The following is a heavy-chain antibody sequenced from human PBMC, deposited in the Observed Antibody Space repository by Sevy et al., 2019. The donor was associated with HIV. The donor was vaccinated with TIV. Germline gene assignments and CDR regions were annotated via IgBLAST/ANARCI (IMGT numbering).Heavy chain of an antibody. CDR1: GGSISSDC. V-gene: IGHV4-59*01. D-gene: IGHD3-3*01. Sequence: SETLSLTCTVSGGSISSDCWSWIRQPPGKGLEWIGYISDSGSTNYNPTLKSRVTISVDTSKNQFSLKLTSVTAADTAVYYCARAAYYDFWSGLGPTKRNYGMDVWGQGATVTVS. CDR2: ISDSGST. CDR3: ARAAYYDFWSGLGPTKRNYGMDV. J-gene: IGHJ6*02.